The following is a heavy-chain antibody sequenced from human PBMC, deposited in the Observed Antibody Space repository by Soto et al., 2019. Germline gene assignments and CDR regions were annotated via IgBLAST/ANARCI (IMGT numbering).Heavy chain of an antibody. V-gene: IGHV3-23*01. CDR1: GFTFSSYA. Sequence: GGSLRLSCAASGFTFSSYAMGWVRQGPGKGLEWVAVVSIGGSTHYADSVRGRFTISRDNSKNTLSLQMNSLTAEDTAVYFCAKRRGAGGHFDYWCQGALVTVSS. CDR3: AKRRGAGGHFDY. J-gene: IGHJ4*02. D-gene: IGHD2-15*01. CDR2: VSIGGST.